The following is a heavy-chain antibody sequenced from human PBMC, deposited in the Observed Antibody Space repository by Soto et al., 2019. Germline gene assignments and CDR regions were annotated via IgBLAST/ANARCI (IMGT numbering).Heavy chain of an antibody. CDR1: GFTFSKYA. CDR3: AKDKYTDSVRRVWFFDF. V-gene: IGHV3-23*01. Sequence: EVQLLESGGGLVKSGGSLRLSCVASGFTFSKYAMTWVRQAPGKGLECVSSISSNGMTTDYADSVKGRFTISRDNSRNTLSLQMDSLRGDDAALYYCAKDKYTDSVRRVWFFDFWGRGTLVTVSS. J-gene: IGHJ2*01. CDR2: ISSNGMTT. D-gene: IGHD3-16*01.